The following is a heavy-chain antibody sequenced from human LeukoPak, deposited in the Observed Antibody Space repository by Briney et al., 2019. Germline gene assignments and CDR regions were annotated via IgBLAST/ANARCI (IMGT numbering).Heavy chain of an antibody. V-gene: IGHV3-23*01. J-gene: IGHJ4*02. CDR3: AKGGKWDVTPFDY. Sequence: PGGSLRLSCAASGFTFTSYSMNWVRLAPGKGLEWVSTISGGGGSTYYADSVKGRFTISRDNSKNTLYLQVNSLRAEDTAVYYCAKGGKWDVTPFDYWGQGTLVTVSS. CDR1: GFTFTSYS. D-gene: IGHD1-26*01. CDR2: ISGGGGST.